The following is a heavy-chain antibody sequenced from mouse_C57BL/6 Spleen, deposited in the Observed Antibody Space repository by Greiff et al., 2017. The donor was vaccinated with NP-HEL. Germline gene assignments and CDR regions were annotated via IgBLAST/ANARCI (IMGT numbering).Heavy chain of an antibody. CDR2: IDPSNGDT. Sequence: QVQLQQPGAELVRPGSSVKLSCKASGYTFTSYWMDWVKQRPGQGLEWIGNIDPSNGDTNYNQKFKDKATLTVDKSSSTAYMQLSSLTSEDSAVYYVARCESYGGGAFAYWGQGTLVTVSA. V-gene: IGHV1-61*01. CDR3: ARCESYGGGAFAY. D-gene: IGHD2-12*01. J-gene: IGHJ3*01. CDR1: GYTFTSYW.